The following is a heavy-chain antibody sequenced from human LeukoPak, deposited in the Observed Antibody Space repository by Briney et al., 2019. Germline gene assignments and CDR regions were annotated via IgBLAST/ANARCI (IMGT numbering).Heavy chain of an antibody. CDR2: INPSGGST. CDR3: ARRGIAARYFDY. V-gene: IGHV1-46*01. Sequence: PWASVKVSCKASGYTFTSYYMHWVRQAPGQGLEWMGIINPSGGSTSYAQKFQGRVTMTRDMSTSTVYMELSSLRSEDTAVYYCARRGIAARYFDYWGQGTLVTVSS. D-gene: IGHD6-6*01. J-gene: IGHJ4*02. CDR1: GYTFTSYY.